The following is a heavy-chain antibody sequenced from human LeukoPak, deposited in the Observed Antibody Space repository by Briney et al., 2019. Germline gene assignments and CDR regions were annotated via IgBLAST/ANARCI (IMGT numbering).Heavy chain of an antibody. J-gene: IGHJ4*02. CDR1: GYSFTSYW. D-gene: IGHD3-22*01. CDR3: ARHAHSSGDYRY. V-gene: IGHV5-51*01. Sequence: GESLKISCKGSGYSFTSYWIGWVRQMPGKGLEWMGIIYPGDSDTRYSPSFQGQVTISADTSINNAYLQWSSLTASDTAMYYCARHAHSSGDYRYWGQGTLVTVSS. CDR2: IYPGDSDT.